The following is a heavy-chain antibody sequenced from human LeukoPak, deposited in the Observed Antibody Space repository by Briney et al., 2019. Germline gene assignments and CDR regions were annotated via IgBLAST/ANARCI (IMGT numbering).Heavy chain of an antibody. J-gene: IGHJ2*01. V-gene: IGHV4-34*01. CDR2: INHSGST. D-gene: IGHD2-2*01. Sequence: PETLSLTCPVYGGSFSGYYWSWIRQPPGEGLEWIGEINHSGSTNYNPSLKSRVTISVDTSKNQFSLKLSSVTAADTAVHYCARDRGYCSSTSCYGFRYFDLWGRGTLVTVSS. CDR1: GGSFSGYY. CDR3: ARDRGYCSSTSCYGFRYFDL.